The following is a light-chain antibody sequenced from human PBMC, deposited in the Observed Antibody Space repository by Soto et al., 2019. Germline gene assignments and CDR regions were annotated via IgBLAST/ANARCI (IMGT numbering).Light chain of an antibody. J-gene: IGLJ2*01. CDR3: LLYYGGAQVL. V-gene: IGLV7-43*01. Sequence: QAVVTQEPSLTVSPGGTVTLTCACSAGAVTSAYYTTWLQQKPGQAPRALIYSTSEKHSWTPARFSGSLLGGKAALTLSAAQPEDEADYYCLLYYGGAQVLFGGGTKLTVL. CDR1: AGAVTSAYY. CDR2: STS.